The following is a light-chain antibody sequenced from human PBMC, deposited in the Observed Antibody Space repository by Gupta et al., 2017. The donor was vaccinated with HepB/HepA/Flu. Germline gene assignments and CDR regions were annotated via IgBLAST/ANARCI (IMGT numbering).Light chain of an antibody. V-gene: IGKV1-33*01. CDR3: QQYYHVFT. CDR1: QDTSKY. J-gene: IGKJ3*01. Sequence: DIPMTPSPSSLSASVGDRVTITCQASQDTSKYLNWYQHKPGKAPKLLVYDASTLERGVPSRFNGSVSGTDFTFTISSLQPEDIATYSCQQYYHVFTFGRGTKVNLK. CDR2: DAS.